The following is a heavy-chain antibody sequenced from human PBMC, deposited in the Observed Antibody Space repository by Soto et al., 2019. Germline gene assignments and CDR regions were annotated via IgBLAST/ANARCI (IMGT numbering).Heavy chain of an antibody. V-gene: IGHV3-48*02. D-gene: IGHD5-18*01. CDR2: ISSSSSSI. CDR1: GFTFSNYA. J-gene: IGHJ4*02. Sequence: EVQLVESGGGLVQPGGSLRLSCVASGFTFSNYAMNWVRQAPGTGLEWVSYISSSSSSIDYADSMKGRFTISRDNAKNSLYLQMNSLKDEDTAVYYCARERGYSYGYSDYWGQVTLVTVSS. CDR3: ARERGYSYGYSDY.